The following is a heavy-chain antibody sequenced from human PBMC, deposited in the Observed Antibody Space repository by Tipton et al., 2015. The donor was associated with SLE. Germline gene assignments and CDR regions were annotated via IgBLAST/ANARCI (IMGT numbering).Heavy chain of an antibody. V-gene: IGHV4-4*08. CDR2: IYTSGST. Sequence: LRLSCTVSGGSISSYYWSWIRQPPGKGLEWIGYIYTSGSTNYNPSLTRRVTISVDTSKNQFSLKLSSVTAADTAVYYCARALVGWFDPWGQGTLVTVSS. D-gene: IGHD2-21*01. CDR3: ARALVGWFDP. CDR1: GGSISSYY. J-gene: IGHJ5*02.